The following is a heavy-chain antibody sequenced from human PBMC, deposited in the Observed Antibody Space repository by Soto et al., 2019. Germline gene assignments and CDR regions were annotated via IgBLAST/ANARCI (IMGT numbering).Heavy chain of an antibody. D-gene: IGHD1-26*01. CDR3: AREAQGGWASGPALY. CDR2: ISSTGDTI. Sequence: EVQLVESGGGLVQPGGSLRLSCAVSGFTLSSYSMNWVRQAPGKGLEWVSYISSTGDTIYYAESVKGRFSISRDNAKNSLDMTMNQPRAEDTAVYYCAREAQGGWASGPALYWGQGALVTVSS. CDR1: GFTLSSYS. J-gene: IGHJ4*02. V-gene: IGHV3-48*01.